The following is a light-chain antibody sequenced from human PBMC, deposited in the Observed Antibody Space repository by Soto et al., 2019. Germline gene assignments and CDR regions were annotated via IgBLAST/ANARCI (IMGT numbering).Light chain of an antibody. Sequence: QSARTQPASVSWSPGQSSTISCTGTSSNVGSYKLVSWYQQHPGKAPKLMIFEVNKRPSGVSNRFSGSKSGNTASLTISGLKVEDEADYYCCSSGGSPTYVFGTGTKVTVL. CDR1: SSNVGSYKL. J-gene: IGLJ1*01. CDR2: EVN. V-gene: IGLV2-23*02. CDR3: CSSGGSPTYV.